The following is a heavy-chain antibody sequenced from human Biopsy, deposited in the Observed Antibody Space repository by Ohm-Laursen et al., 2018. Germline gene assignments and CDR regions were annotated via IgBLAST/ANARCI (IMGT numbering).Heavy chain of an antibody. V-gene: IGHV4-4*07. CDR2: LYTSGDT. CDR3: ATTRSFDN. Sequence: SDTLSLTCSVSGGLNSNYYWSWVRQSAGKGLEWIGRLYTSGDTNYNPSLKSRVSVSEDTSRRQFSLRLTSVTAADTAVYYCATTRSFDNWGQGTLVTVSS. J-gene: IGHJ4*02. CDR1: GGLNSNYY. D-gene: IGHD5-24*01.